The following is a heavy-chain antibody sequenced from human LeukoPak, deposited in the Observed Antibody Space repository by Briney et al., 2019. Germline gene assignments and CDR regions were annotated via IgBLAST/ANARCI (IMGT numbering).Heavy chain of an antibody. V-gene: IGHV1-46*01. D-gene: IGHD3-22*01. Sequence: WASVTVSCKASGYTFTTYYMHWVRQAPGQGLEWMGIINPSGGSTNYAQKFQGRVTMTRDISTSTVYMELSSLRSEDTAVYYCARDGGYYHDSSGYYEGDYFDYWGQGTLVTVSS. J-gene: IGHJ4*02. CDR2: INPSGGST. CDR1: GYTFTTYY. CDR3: ARDGGYYHDSSGYYEGDYFDY.